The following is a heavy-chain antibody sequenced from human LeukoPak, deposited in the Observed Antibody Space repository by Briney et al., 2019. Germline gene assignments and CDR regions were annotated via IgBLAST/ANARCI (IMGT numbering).Heavy chain of an antibody. V-gene: IGHV4-34*01. Sequence: PSETLSLTCTVSGGSISGYYWSWIRQPPGKGLEWIGEINHSGSTNYNPSLKSRVTISVDTSKNQFSLKLSSVTAADTAVYYCAKGLTHYYYYGMDVWGQGTTVTVSS. CDR2: INHSGST. CDR1: GGSISGYY. D-gene: IGHD1-14*01. CDR3: AKGLTHYYYYGMDV. J-gene: IGHJ6*02.